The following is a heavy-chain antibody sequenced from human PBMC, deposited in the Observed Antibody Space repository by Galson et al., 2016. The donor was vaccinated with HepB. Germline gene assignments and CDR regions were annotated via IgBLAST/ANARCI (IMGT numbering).Heavy chain of an antibody. CDR2: IRSRRHGGTT. V-gene: IGHV3-15*01. Sequence: VRQAPGKGLEWVGRIRSRRHGGTTDYAAPVQGRFTISRDDSKNTVSLQMSSLKTEDTAVYYCSSPNFDGPFDNWGQGTLVTVSS. CDR3: SSPNFDGPFDN. D-gene: IGHD3-9*01. J-gene: IGHJ4*02.